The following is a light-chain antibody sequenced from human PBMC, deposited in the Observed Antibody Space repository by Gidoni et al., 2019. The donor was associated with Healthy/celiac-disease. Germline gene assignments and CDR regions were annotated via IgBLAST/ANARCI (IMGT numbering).Light chain of an antibody. CDR3: QKYPDT. CDR2: AAS. CDR1: QGISNY. Sequence: DIQMTQSPSSLSASVGDRVTITCRASQGISNYLAWYQQKPGKVPKLLIYAASTLQSGVPSRFSGSGSGTDFTRTISSLQPEDVATYYCQKYPDTFXGXTKVEIK. J-gene: IGKJ4*01. V-gene: IGKV1-27*01.